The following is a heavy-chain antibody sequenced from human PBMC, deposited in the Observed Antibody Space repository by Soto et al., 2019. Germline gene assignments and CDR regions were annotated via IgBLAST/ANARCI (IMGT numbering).Heavy chain of an antibody. Sequence: EVQLVESGGGLVQPGGSLRLSCAASGFTFSSYSMNWVRQAPGKGLEWVSYISNTSGTRYYADSVKGRITISRDNAKNSLYLQLNSRREEDTAVYYCARYSSAAARRGGMDVWGQGITVTVSS. V-gene: IGHV3-48*02. D-gene: IGHD3-22*01. J-gene: IGHJ6*02. CDR1: GFTFSSYS. CDR2: ISNTSGTR. CDR3: ARYSSAAARRGGMDV.